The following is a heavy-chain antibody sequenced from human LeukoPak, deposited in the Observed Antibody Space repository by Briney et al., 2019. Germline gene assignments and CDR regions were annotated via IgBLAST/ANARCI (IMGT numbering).Heavy chain of an antibody. Sequence: GGSLRLSCAASGFTFSSYGMHWVRQAPGKGLEWVAVIRYDGRNKYYADSVKGRFTISRDNSKNTLYLQMNSLRAEDTAVYYCAKEGGAYSSTWSTYYYYYMDVWGKGTTVTVSS. D-gene: IGHD6-13*01. CDR3: AKEGGAYSSTWSTYYYYYMDV. V-gene: IGHV3-30*02. CDR2: IRYDGRNK. J-gene: IGHJ6*03. CDR1: GFTFSSYG.